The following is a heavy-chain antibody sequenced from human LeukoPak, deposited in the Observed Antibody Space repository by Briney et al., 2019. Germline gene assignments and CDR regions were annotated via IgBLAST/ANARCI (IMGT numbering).Heavy chain of an antibody. CDR1: GFTFSSYA. D-gene: IGHD3-22*01. Sequence: GGSLRLSCAASGFTFSSYAMSWVRQAPGKGLEWVSAISGSGGSTYYADSVKGRFTISRDNSKNTLYLQMNSLRAEDTAVYYCAKGSYYDSSGSYYFDYWGQGTLVTVSS. CDR2: ISGSGGST. V-gene: IGHV3-23*01. J-gene: IGHJ4*02. CDR3: AKGSYYDSSGSYYFDY.